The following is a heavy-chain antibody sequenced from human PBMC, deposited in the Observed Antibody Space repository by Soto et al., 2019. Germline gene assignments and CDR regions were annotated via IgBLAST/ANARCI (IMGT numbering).Heavy chain of an antibody. V-gene: IGHV1-69*06. CDR1: GGTFSSYA. CDR3: ADEDYDILTGYSIRYFQH. CDR2: IIPIFGTA. D-gene: IGHD3-9*01. Sequence: QVQLVQSGAEVKKPGSSVKVSCKASGGTFSSYAISWVRQAPGQGLEWMGGIIPIFGTANYAQKFQGRVTITADKSTSTAYMELSSLRSEDTAVYYCADEDYDILTGYSIRYFQHWGQGTLVTVSS. J-gene: IGHJ1*01.